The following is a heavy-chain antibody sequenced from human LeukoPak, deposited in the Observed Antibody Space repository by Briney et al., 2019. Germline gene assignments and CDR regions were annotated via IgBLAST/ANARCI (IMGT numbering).Heavy chain of an antibody. J-gene: IGHJ5*02. CDR1: GGSISSSSYY. Sequence: SETLSLTCTVSGGSISSSSYYWGWIRQPPGKGLEWIGSIYYSGSTYYNPSLKGRVTISADTSENQFSLKLSSVTAADTAVYYCARHFFDWFRMKWFDPWGQGTLVTVSS. D-gene: IGHD3-9*01. CDR2: IYYSGST. CDR3: ARHFFDWFRMKWFDP. V-gene: IGHV4-39*01.